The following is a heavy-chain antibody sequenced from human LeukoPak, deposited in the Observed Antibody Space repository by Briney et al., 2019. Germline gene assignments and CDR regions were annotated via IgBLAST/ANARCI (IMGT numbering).Heavy chain of an antibody. J-gene: IGHJ6*02. D-gene: IGHD2-2*01. CDR2: ISSSSSYI. CDR3: AREGFVVVPAAMYQDYYYGMDV. Sequence: GGFLRLSCAASGFTFSSYSMNWVRQAPGKGLEWVSSISSSSSYIYYADSVKGRYTISRDNAKNSLYLQMNSLRAEDTAVHYCAREGFVVVPAAMYQDYYYGMDVRGQGATGTVSS. CDR1: GFTFSSYS. V-gene: IGHV3-21*01.